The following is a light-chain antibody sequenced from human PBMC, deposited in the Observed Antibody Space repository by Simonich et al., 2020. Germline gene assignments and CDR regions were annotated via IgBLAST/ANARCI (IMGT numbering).Light chain of an antibody. Sequence: DVVMTQSPLSLPVTLGQPASISCRSSQSLVHSDGHTYLTWFQQRPGQSPRRLMYKGSNRDYGVPDRFSGSGSGTDFTLKISRVEAEDVGVYYCMQGTHWPPTFGGGTKVEIK. CDR1: QSLVHSDGHTY. CDR3: MQGTHWPPT. V-gene: IGKV2-30*02. J-gene: IGKJ4*01. CDR2: KGS.